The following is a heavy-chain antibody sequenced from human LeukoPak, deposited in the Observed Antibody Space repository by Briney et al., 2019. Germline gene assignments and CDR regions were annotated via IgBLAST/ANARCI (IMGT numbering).Heavy chain of an antibody. CDR1: GYTFTSFG. D-gene: IGHD3-22*01. J-gene: IGHJ4*02. CDR3: ARGGYYYLRDY. CDR2: ISANTGNT. V-gene: IGHV1-18*01. Sequence: ASVKVSCKASGYTFTSFGISWVRQAPGQGLEWMGWISANTGNTHYVQRFQDRVTMTTDTPTSTAYMELRSLGSDDTAVYYCARGGYYYLRDYWGQGTLVTVSS.